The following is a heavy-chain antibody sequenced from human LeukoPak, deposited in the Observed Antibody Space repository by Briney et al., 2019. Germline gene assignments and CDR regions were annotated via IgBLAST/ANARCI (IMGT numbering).Heavy chain of an antibody. CDR1: GFTFSSYA. V-gene: IGHV3-30*04. CDR2: ISYDGSNE. J-gene: IGHJ4*02. Sequence: GGSLRLSCAASGFTFSSYAFHWVRQAPGKGLEWVALISYDGSNEHYADSVKGRFTISRDNSKNTLYLQMNSLRAEDTAVYYCAKDNGGCTNGVCYGALDYWGQGTLVTVSS. D-gene: IGHD2-8*01. CDR3: AKDNGGCTNGVCYGALDY.